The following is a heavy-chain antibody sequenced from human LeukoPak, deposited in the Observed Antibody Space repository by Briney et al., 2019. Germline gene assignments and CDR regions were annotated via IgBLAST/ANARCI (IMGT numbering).Heavy chain of an antibody. D-gene: IGHD1-1*01. J-gene: IGHJ4*02. V-gene: IGHV3-48*01. CDR3: ARDHRYAFDN. CDR2: IGIDSGRT. CDR1: GFPFSDYS. Sequence: PGGSLRLSCAASGFPFSDYSMNWVRQAPGKGLEWISYIGIDSGRTKYADSVKGRFTISGDKARNSLYLQMNSLRVEDTAVYFCARDHRYAFDNWGQGTLVTVS.